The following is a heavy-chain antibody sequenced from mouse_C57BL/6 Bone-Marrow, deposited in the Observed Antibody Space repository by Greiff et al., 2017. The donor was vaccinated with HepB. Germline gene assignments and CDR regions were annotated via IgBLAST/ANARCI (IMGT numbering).Heavy chain of an antibody. CDR1: GYTFTDHT. Sequence: QVQLKESDAELVKPGASVKISCKASGYTFTDHTIHWMKQRPEQGLEWIGYIYPRDGSTKYNEKFKGKATLTADKSSSTAYMQLNSLTSEDSAVYFCAREEDCCGQATGYFDVWGTGTTVTVSS. CDR2: IYPRDGST. D-gene: IGHD3-2*02. V-gene: IGHV1-78*01. J-gene: IGHJ1*03. CDR3: AREEDCCGQATGYFDV.